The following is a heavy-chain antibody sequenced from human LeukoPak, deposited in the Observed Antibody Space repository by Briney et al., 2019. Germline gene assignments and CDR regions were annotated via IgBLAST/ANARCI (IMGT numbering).Heavy chain of an antibody. CDR3: AKSDLEGALN. D-gene: IGHD3-16*01. J-gene: IGHJ4*02. CDR1: GFTFSTYA. CDR2: ISGSDGST. V-gene: IGHV3-23*01. Sequence: GGSLRLSCAASGFTFSTYAMSWVRQAPGKGLEWVSGISGSDGSTYYADSVKGRFTISRDNSKNTLYLQMNSPRAEDTAVYYCAKSDLEGALNWGQGTLVTVSS.